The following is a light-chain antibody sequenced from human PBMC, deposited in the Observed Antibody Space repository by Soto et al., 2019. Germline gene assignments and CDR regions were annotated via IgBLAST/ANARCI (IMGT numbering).Light chain of an antibody. V-gene: IGKV3-15*01. CDR3: QQYNSWPPWT. CDR1: QSVSTN. CDR2: DVS. Sequence: EIVMTQSPATLSVSPGDRATLSCRASQSVSTNLAWYQQRPGQAPRLLIYDVSTRATGIPARFSGSGSGTEFTLTISSLQSEECAVYYCQQYNSWPPWTFGQGTKVDIK. J-gene: IGKJ1*01.